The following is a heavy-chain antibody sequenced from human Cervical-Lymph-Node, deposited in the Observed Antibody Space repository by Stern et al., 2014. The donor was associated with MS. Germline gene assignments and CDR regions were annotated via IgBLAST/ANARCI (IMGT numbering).Heavy chain of an antibody. J-gene: IGHJ3*01. CDR1: GFSLTSKGVG. V-gene: IGHV2-5*02. D-gene: IGHD3-16*02. CDR2: SYWDGDK. Sequence: ESGPTLVQPTQTLTLTCTFSGFSLTSKGVGVVWIRQPPGKALEWLAVSYWDGDKRYRPSLQNRVTITKDTSRNQVVLTMTNMDPEDTATYYCAHLTITFGGVIGQDAFDFWGQGMVVTVSS. CDR3: AHLTITFGGVIGQDAFDF.